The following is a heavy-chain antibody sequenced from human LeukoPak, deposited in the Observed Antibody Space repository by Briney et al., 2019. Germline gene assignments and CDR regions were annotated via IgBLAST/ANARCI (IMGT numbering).Heavy chain of an antibody. CDR3: ARDLSIAAASHDAFDI. CDR1: GFTFSSYS. Sequence: GGSLRLSCAASGFTFSSYSMNWVRQAPGKGLEWVSSISSSSSYIYYADSVKGRFTISRDNAKNSLYLQMNSLRAEDTAVYYCARDLSIAAASHDAFDIWGQGTMVTVSS. D-gene: IGHD6-13*01. J-gene: IGHJ3*02. V-gene: IGHV3-21*01. CDR2: ISSSSSYI.